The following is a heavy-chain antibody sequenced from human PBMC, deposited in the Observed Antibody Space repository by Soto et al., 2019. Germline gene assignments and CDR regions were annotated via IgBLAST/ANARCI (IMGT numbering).Heavy chain of an antibody. D-gene: IGHD1-26*01. J-gene: IGHJ3*02. V-gene: IGHV1-46*01. CDR1: GYTFTSYY. Sequence: QVQLVQSGAEVKKPGASVKVSCKASGYTFTSYYMHWVRQAPGQGLEWMGIINPSGGSTIYAQKCNGSVTMTRDTSTRTVYMELSSLRSEDTAVYYCARARSESYLGAFDIWGQGTMGTVS. CDR3: ARARSESYLGAFDI. CDR2: INPSGGST.